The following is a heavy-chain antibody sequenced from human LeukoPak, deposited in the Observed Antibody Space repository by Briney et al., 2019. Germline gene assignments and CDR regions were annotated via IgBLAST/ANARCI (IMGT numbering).Heavy chain of an antibody. CDR3: TTDISGYYYGSGSYVVDY. CDR2: IKSKTDGGTT. CDR1: GFTFSNAW. D-gene: IGHD3-10*01. Sequence: GGSLRLSCAASGFTFSNAWMSWVRQAPGKGLEWVGRIKSKTDGGTTDYAAPVKGRFTISRDDSKNTLYLQMNSLKTEDTDVYYCTTDISGYYYGSGSYVVDYWGQGTLVTVSS. J-gene: IGHJ4*02. V-gene: IGHV3-15*01.